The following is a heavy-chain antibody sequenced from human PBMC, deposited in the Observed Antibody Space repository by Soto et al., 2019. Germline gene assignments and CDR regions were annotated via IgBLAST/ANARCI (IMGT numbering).Heavy chain of an antibody. CDR1: GGTFSSYS. V-gene: IGHV1-69*01. Sequence: QVQLVQSGAEVKKPGSSVKVSCKASGGTFSSYSINWVRQAPGQGLEWMGEIIPIFGTANYAQKFQGRVTITADESTGAAEMERSSLRAEDTAVYYCAGDGGRDSGGGDDWGQGTLVTVSS. CDR2: IIPIFGTA. CDR3: AGDGGRDSGGGDD. D-gene: IGHD1-26*01. J-gene: IGHJ4*02.